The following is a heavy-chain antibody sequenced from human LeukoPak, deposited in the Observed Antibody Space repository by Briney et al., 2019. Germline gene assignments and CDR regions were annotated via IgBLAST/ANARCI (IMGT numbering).Heavy chain of an antibody. Sequence: ASVKVSCKVSGYTLTELSMHWVRQAPGKGLEWMGGFDPEDGETIYAQKFQGRVTMTEDTSTDTAYMELSSLRSEDTAVYYCARGSAVAGTLDYWGQGTLVTVSS. CDR1: GYTLTELS. D-gene: IGHD6-19*01. J-gene: IGHJ4*02. CDR2: FDPEDGET. CDR3: ARGSAVAGTLDY. V-gene: IGHV1-24*01.